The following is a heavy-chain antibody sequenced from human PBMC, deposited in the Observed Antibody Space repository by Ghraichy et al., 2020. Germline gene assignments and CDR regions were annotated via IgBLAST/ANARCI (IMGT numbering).Heavy chain of an antibody. Sequence: GGSLRLSCAASGFSVSSSYMNWVRQAPGKGLEWVSVIYIGESTYYEDSVKGRFTISRDNYKNTRYLQMNSLRDEDTAVYYCARGVSSQASYYDYWGQGTLVTVSS. CDR2: IYIGEST. D-gene: IGHD2-2*01. CDR1: GFSVSSSY. J-gene: IGHJ4*02. V-gene: IGHV3-53*01. CDR3: ARGVSSQASYYDY.